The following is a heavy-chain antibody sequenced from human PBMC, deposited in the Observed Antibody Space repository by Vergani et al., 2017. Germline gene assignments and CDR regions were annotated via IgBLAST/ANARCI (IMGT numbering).Heavy chain of an antibody. CDR3: ASGKYYSDSTSHFRGRYFDV. D-gene: IGHD3-16*01. V-gene: IGHV4-39*01. CDR1: GDSIISRSYY. Sequence: QMQLQESGPGLVKASETLSLTCTVSGDSIISRSYYWVRIRQPPGKGLEWIGSIYNSGNGDSSSSLKSRVTISADTSKNQFSLRLTSVTAADTAVYYCASGKYYSDSTSHFRGRYFDVWGRGTLVTVPS. CDR2: IYNSGNG. J-gene: IGHJ2*01.